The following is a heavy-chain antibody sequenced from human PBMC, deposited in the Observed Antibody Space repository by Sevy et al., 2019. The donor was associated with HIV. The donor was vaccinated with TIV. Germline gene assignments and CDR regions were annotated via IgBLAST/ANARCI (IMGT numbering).Heavy chain of an antibody. CDR3: ARLGYYGSGSYYKSYYYYGMDV. J-gene: IGHJ6*02. V-gene: IGHV4-39*01. Sequence: SETLSLTCTVSGGSISSSSYYWGWIRQPPGKGLEWIGSIYYSGSTYYNPSLKSRVTISVDTSKNQFSLKLNSVTAADTAVYYCARLGYYGSGSYYKSYYYYGMDVWGQGTTVTVSS. D-gene: IGHD3-10*01. CDR2: IYYSGST. CDR1: GGSISSSSYY.